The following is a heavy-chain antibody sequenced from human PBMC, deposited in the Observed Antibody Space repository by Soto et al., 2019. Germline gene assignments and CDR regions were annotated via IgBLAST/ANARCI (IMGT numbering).Heavy chain of an antibody. CDR1: GGSISSNTYY. Sequence: QLQLQESGPGLVKPSETLSLTCTVSGGSISSNTYYWGWIRQPPGKGLEWIGTTYYSGSTYYDPSLKSRVTISVDTSKNQFSLKLNSVTATDTAVYYCATRRGGSGYYLHWGQGMLVTVSS. J-gene: IGHJ4*02. V-gene: IGHV4-39*01. D-gene: IGHD3-22*01. CDR2: TYYSGST. CDR3: ATRRGGSGYYLH.